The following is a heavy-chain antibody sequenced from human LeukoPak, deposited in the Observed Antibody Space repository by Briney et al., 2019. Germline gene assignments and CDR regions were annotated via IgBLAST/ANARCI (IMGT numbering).Heavy chain of an antibody. D-gene: IGHD4-23*01. J-gene: IGHJ4*02. V-gene: IGHV3-30*18. Sequence: AGGSLRLSCAASGVTFSGYVMHWVRQAPGKGLEWMAFISHDGSTKIYADSVRGRLTISRDNSKNTVFLQMNSLRPEDTAVYFCAKDGGNYYIDYWGQGTMVTVSS. CDR3: AKDGGNYYIDY. CDR1: GVTFSGYV. CDR2: ISHDGSTK.